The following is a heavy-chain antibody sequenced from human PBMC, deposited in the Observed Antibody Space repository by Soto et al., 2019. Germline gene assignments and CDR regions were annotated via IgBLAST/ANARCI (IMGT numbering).Heavy chain of an antibody. CDR3: ARRSAMVRGGYYYYGMDG. Sequence: QVQLQESGPGLVKPSETLSLTCTVSGGSISSYSWSWIRQPPGQGLEWIGYIYYSGSTNYNPSLKSRVTITVDTSKNQFSLKLSSGTAADTAVYYCARRSAMVRGGYYYYGMDGWGQGTTVTVSS. J-gene: IGHJ6*02. V-gene: IGHV4-59*01. D-gene: IGHD3-10*01. CDR1: GGSISSYS. CDR2: IYYSGST.